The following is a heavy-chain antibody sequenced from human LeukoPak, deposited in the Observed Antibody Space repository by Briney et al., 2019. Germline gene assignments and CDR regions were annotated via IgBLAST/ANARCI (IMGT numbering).Heavy chain of an antibody. CDR3: AGTAAGYCSGGSCWGY. V-gene: IGHV4-59*01. CDR1: GGSISSYY. CDR2: IYYGGST. D-gene: IGHD2-15*01. Sequence: SETLSLTCTVSGGSISSYYWSWIRQPPGKGLEWIGYIYYGGSTNYNPSLKSRVTISVDTSKNQFSLKLSSVTAPDTAVYYCAGTAAGYCSGGSCWGYWGQGTLVTVSS. J-gene: IGHJ4*02.